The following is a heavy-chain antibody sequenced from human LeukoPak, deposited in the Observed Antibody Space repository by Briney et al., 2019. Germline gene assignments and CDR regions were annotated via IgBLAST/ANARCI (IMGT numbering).Heavy chain of an antibody. D-gene: IGHD4-11*01. Sequence: GESLKISCKGSGYNFTIYWIGWVRQMPGKGLEWMGIIFPGDSDTTYSPSFQGQVTISADKSISTAYLQWSSLKASDTAMYYCARRASSPNLDYSNSKGGFDYWGQGTLVTVSS. J-gene: IGHJ4*02. V-gene: IGHV5-51*01. CDR3: ARRASSPNLDYSNSKGGFDY. CDR2: IFPGDSDT. CDR1: GYNFTIYW.